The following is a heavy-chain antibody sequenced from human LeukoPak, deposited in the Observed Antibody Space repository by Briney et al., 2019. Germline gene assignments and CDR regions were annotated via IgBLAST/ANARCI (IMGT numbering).Heavy chain of an antibody. CDR3: AKGSYGTVAEYFQH. Sequence: PGGSLRLSCAASGLTFSSYAMSWVRQAPGKGLEWVSVISGSGGSTGYADSVKGRFTISRDNSKNTLYLQMNSLRAEDTAIYYCAKGSYGTVAEYFQHWGQGTLVTVSS. V-gene: IGHV3-23*01. CDR2: ISGSGGST. CDR1: GLTFSSYA. J-gene: IGHJ1*01. D-gene: IGHD3-10*01.